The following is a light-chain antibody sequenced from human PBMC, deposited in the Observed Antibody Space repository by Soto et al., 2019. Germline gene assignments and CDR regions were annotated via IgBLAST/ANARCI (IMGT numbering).Light chain of an antibody. CDR1: SSEIGGYNY. V-gene: IGLV2-14*01. Sequence: QSVLTQPASVSGSPGQSITISCTGTSSEIGGYNYVSWYQQHPGKAPKLVIYDVSNRPSGVSNRFSGSKSGNTASLTISGLQAEDEADYYCSSFTSSSTPYVFGTGTKVTVL. J-gene: IGLJ1*01. CDR3: SSFTSSSTPYV. CDR2: DVS.